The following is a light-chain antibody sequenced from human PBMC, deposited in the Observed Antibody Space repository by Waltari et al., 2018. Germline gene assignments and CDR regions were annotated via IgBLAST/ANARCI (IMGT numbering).Light chain of an antibody. CDR3: QHYLRLPVT. CDR2: GAS. CDR1: QSVSRA. J-gene: IGKJ1*01. V-gene: IGKV3-20*01. Sequence: EIVLTQSPGTLSLSLGERATVSCRTSQSVSRALAWYQQKPGQAPRLLIYGASTRATGSPDRFSGSGSGTDLSLTISRLEPDDFAVYYCQHYLRLPVTFGQGTTVEI.